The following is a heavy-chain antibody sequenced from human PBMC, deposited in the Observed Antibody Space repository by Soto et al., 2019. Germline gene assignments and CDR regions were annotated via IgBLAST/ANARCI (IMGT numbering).Heavy chain of an antibody. D-gene: IGHD3-3*01. CDR2: LSYGAKNK. CDR3: VREEFEDGRGHFTN. CDR1: GFTFGASV. J-gene: IGHJ4*02. V-gene: IGHV3-30*03. Sequence: QVLLVESGGGVVQPGGSLRLSCAASGFTFGASVMHWVRQAPGKGLEWMAILSYGAKNKYYADSVKGRFTISRDISESTLYLQMDSLRTEDTAVYYCVREEFEDGRGHFTNWGQGTLVSVSS.